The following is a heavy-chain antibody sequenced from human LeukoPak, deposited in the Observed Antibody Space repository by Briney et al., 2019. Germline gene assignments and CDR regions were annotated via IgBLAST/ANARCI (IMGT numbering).Heavy chain of an antibody. D-gene: IGHD5-18*01. CDR3: ARDLDSYGNADAFDI. J-gene: IGHJ3*02. CDR2: IFTSGST. CDR1: GGSISSGNSY. V-gene: IGHV4-61*02. Sequence: SETLSLTCTVSGGSISSGNSYWNWIRQPAGKGLEWIGRIFTSGSTNYSPSLKSRVTISVDTSKNQFSLKLSSVTAADTAVYYCARDLDSYGNADAFDIWGQGTMVTVSS.